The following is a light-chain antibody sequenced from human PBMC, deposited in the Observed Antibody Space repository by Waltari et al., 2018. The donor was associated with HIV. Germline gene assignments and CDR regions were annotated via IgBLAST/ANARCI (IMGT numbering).Light chain of an antibody. V-gene: IGLV3-1*01. J-gene: IGLJ2*01. Sequence: QPSSVSVPPGQAATITCSGENLGAIYTSWYQQKTGRSPVLVIYQDYKLPAWIPERFSGVNSGNTSTLTINGAQPVDEADYYCQAWDNYTVVFGGGTRLTVL. CDR1: NLGAIY. CDR2: QDY. CDR3: QAWDNYTVV.